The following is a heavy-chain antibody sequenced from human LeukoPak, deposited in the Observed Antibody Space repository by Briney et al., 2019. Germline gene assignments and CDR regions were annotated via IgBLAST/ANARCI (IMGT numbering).Heavy chain of an antibody. Sequence: PSGTLSLTCGVSGGSISSYYWSWIRQPPGKGLEWIGYIYYSGSTNYNPSLESRVTISVDTSKNQFSLKLSSVTAADTAVYYCARLSETGTTDYWGQGTLVTVSS. V-gene: IGHV4-59*08. CDR2: IYYSGST. J-gene: IGHJ4*02. D-gene: IGHD1-1*01. CDR1: GGSISSYY. CDR3: ARLSETGTTDY.